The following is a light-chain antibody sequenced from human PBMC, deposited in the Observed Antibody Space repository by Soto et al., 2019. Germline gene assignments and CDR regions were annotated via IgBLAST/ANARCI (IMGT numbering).Light chain of an antibody. CDR2: GAS. CDR3: QQYGTSPPYT. CDR1: QSVSSSH. J-gene: IGKJ2*01. Sequence: EIVLTQSPGTLSLSPGERATLSCRASQSVSSSHLAWYQQKPGQAPRLLIYGASNRATGIPDRFSGSGSGTDFNLIISRLEPEDFAVYYCQQYGTSPPYTFGQGTKLEIK. V-gene: IGKV3-20*01.